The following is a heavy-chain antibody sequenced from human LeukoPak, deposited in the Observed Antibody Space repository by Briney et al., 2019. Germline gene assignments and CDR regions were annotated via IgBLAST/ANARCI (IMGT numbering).Heavy chain of an antibody. CDR2: IYPSDSDT. V-gene: IGHV5-51*01. J-gene: IGHJ3*02. D-gene: IGHD6-13*01. CDR3: ARQRRNGGIAASNDAFDI. Sequence: GESLKISCKGSGYSFTSYWIGWVRQMPGKGLEWMGIIYPSDSDTRYSPSFQGQVTISADKSISTAYLQRSSLKASDTAMYYCARQRRNGGIAASNDAFDIWGQGTMVTVSS. CDR1: GYSFTSYW.